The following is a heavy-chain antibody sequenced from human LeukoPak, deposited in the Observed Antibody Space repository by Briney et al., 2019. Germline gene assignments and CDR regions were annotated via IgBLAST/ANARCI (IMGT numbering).Heavy chain of an antibody. Sequence: GASVKVSCKASGYTFTGYYMDWVRQAPGQGLEWMGWINPNSGGTNYAQKFQGRVTMTRDTSISTAYMELSRLRSDDTAVYYCARGSCSSTSCHPALNWFDPWGQGTLVTVSS. CDR3: ARGSCSSTSCHPALNWFDP. CDR1: GYTFTGYY. V-gene: IGHV1-2*02. J-gene: IGHJ5*02. D-gene: IGHD2-2*01. CDR2: INPNSGGT.